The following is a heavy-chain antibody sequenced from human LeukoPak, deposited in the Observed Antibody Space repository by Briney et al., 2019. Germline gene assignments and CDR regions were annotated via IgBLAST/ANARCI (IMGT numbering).Heavy chain of an antibody. V-gene: IGHV5-51*01. CDR1: GYSFSSYW. CDR2: ICPGDSDT. Sequence: GETLKISCKGFGYSFSSYWIAWVRQMPGKGLEWRGFICPGDSDTRYSPSFQGHITISADKSISTAYLQWSSLKASDTAMYYCARGGAGYRSGWYLGYWGQGTLVTVPS. J-gene: IGHJ4*02. CDR3: ARGGAGYRSGWYLGY. D-gene: IGHD6-19*01.